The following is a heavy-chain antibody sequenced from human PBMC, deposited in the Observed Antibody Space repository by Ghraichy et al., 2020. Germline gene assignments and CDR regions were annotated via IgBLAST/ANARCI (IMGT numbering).Heavy chain of an antibody. V-gene: IGHV3-48*02. CDR3: ARSQGALNA. CDR1: GFTFSSYS. D-gene: IGHD1-26*01. Sequence: SLNISCTASGFTFSSYSMNWVRQAPGKGLEWVSFISSSSTIYSADSVKGRFTISRDNAKNSLYLQMNDLRDEDTALYYCARSQGALNAWGQGTMVTVSS. CDR2: ISSSSTI. J-gene: IGHJ3*01.